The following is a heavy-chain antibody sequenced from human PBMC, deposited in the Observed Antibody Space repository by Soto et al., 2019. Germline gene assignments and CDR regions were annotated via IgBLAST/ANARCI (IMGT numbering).Heavy chain of an antibody. V-gene: IGHV3-21*01. J-gene: IGHJ4*02. Sequence: EVQLVESGGGLVKPGGSLRLSCAASGFTFSSYSMNWVRQAPGKGLEWVSSISSSSSYIYYADSVKGRFTISRDNAKNSLYLQMNSLRAEDTAVYYCARDRLSYCDYRPDYWGQGTLVTVSS. CDR2: ISSSSSYI. D-gene: IGHD4-17*01. CDR1: GFTFSSYS. CDR3: ARDRLSYCDYRPDY.